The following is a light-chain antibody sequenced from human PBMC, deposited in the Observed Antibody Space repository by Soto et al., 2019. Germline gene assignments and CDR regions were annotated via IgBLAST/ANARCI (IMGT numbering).Light chain of an antibody. Sequence: DIGRTQSPDSLAVSLGERATINCKSSQSVLYSSNNKNYLAWYQHKPGQPPNLLIYWASTRESGVPDRFSGSGSGTDFTLTISSLQAEDVAVYYCQQYYTTPWTFGQGTKVEIK. CDR3: QQYYTTPWT. CDR1: QSVLYSSNNKNY. J-gene: IGKJ1*01. CDR2: WAS. V-gene: IGKV4-1*01.